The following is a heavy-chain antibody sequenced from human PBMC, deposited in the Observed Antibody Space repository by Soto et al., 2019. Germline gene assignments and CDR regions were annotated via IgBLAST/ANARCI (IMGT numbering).Heavy chain of an antibody. CDR2: IYSGGPT. CDR1: GFSVSSSH. CDR3: AKLGGLSGSYYISSSYYFDY. Sequence: GGSLRLSCEASGFSVSSSHMIWVRQAPGKGLEWVSVIYSGGPTYYAVSVKGRFTISRDRSKNTVYLQMHSLRNEDTAVYHCAKLGGLSGSYYISSSYYFDYWGQGTLVTVSS. V-gene: IGHV3-53*01. D-gene: IGHD1-26*01. J-gene: IGHJ4*02.